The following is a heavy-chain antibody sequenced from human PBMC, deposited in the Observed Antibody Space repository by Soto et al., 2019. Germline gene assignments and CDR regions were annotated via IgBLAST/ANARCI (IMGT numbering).Heavy chain of an antibody. CDR2: ISAYRGNT. J-gene: IGHJ4*02. CDR3: ARGDTYYVNWYFDY. Sequence: QVQLVQSGAEVKKPGASVKVSCKSSGFNCTNYYINWVRQAPGQGLEVMGWISAYRGNTNDAQKLQGRVTRTTDTDASTAYLDLRGVRSDDTAVYFCARGDTYYVNWYFDYWGEGTLVTVSS. CDR1: GFNCTNYY. D-gene: IGHD1-1*01. V-gene: IGHV1-18*01.